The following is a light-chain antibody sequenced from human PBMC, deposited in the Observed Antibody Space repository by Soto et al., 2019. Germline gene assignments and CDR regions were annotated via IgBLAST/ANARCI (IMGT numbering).Light chain of an antibody. CDR2: AAS. V-gene: IGKV1-39*01. J-gene: IGKJ1*01. Sequence: DIQMTQSPSSLSASVGDRVTITCRASQSISSYLNWYQQKPGKAPKLLIYAASSLQSGVPSRLSGSGSGTDFTLTISSLQPEDFATYYCQQSYSTTWTCGQGTKVEIK. CDR1: QSISSY. CDR3: QQSYSTTWT.